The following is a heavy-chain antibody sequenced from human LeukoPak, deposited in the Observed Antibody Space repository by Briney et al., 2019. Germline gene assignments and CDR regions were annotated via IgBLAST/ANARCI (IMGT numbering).Heavy chain of an antibody. Sequence: SVKVSCKASGATFSSYAISWVRQAPGQGLEWMGGIIPIFGTANYAQKFQGRVTITADESTSTAYMELSSLRSEDTAVYYCARDPPHNWASVELDYWGQGTLVTVSS. V-gene: IGHV1-69*13. CDR1: GATFSSYA. CDR3: ARDPPHNWASVELDY. D-gene: IGHD1-1*01. J-gene: IGHJ4*02. CDR2: IIPIFGTA.